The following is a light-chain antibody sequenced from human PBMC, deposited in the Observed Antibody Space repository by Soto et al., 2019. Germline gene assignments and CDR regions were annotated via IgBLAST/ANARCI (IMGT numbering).Light chain of an antibody. CDR2: DND. Sequence: QSVLTQPPSVSAAPGQTVTISCSGSSSNIGNGYVSWYQQLPGTAPKLLIYDNDKRPSGIPDRFSGSKSGTSATLGITGLQTGDEADYYCGAWDSSLSGVVFGGGTKLTVL. J-gene: IGLJ2*01. CDR1: SSNIGNGY. V-gene: IGLV1-51*01. CDR3: GAWDSSLSGVV.